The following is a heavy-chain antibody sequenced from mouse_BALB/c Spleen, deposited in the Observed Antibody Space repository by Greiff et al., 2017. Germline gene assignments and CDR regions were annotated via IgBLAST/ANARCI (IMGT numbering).Heavy chain of an antibody. CDR2: INPSNGGT. D-gene: IGHD2-4*01. J-gene: IGHJ3*01. V-gene: IGHV1S81*02. Sequence: QVQLQQPGAELVKPGASVKLSCKASGYTFTSYYMYWVKQTPGQGLEWIGGINPSNGGTNFNEKFKSKATLTVDKSSSTAYMQLRSLTSEDSACYYCTRGYYDYDGFAYWGQGTLVTVSA. CDR3: TRGYYDYDGFAY. CDR1: GYTFTSYY.